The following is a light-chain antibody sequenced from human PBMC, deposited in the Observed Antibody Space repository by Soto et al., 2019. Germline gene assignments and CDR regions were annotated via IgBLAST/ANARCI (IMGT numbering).Light chain of an antibody. CDR3: QQYKDWPPLT. J-gene: IGKJ4*01. V-gene: IGKV3D-15*01. CDR1: QNINSN. Sequence: EILMTQSPLTLSVSPGEGATLSCRASQNINSNLAWYQQRPGQAPRVLIYGASSRASGIPDRFSGSGSGTDFTLTINRLEPDDFAVYHCQQYKDWPPLTFGGGTRVESK. CDR2: GAS.